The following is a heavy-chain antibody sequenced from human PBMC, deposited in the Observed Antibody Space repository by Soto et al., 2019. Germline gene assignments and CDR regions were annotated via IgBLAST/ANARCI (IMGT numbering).Heavy chain of an antibody. CDR2: MNPNSGNT. CDR3: ARGNRGYYDFWSGPNYFDY. Sequence: GSVKVSCKASGYTFTSYDINWVRQATGQGLEWMGWMNPNSGNTGYAQKFQGRVNMTRNTSISTAYMELSSLRSEDTAVYYCARGNRGYYDFWSGPNYFDYWGQGTLVTVSS. CDR1: GYTFTSYD. V-gene: IGHV1-8*01. D-gene: IGHD3-3*01. J-gene: IGHJ4*02.